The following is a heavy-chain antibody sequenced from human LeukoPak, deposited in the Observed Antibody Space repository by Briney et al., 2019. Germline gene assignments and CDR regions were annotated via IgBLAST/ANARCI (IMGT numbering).Heavy chain of an antibody. J-gene: IGHJ4*02. V-gene: IGHV1-18*01. D-gene: IGHD5-12*01. Sequence: GASVKVSCKASGYTFTGYGISWVRQAPGQGLEWMRWISAYNGNTNYAQKLQGRVTMTTDTSTSTAYMELRSLRSDDTAVYYCARSSGFGYDTNFDYWGQGTLVTVSS. CDR3: ARSSGFGYDTNFDY. CDR2: ISAYNGNT. CDR1: GYTFTGYG.